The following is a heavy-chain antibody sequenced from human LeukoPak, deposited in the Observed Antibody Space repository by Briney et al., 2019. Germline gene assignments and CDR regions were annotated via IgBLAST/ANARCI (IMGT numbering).Heavy chain of an antibody. CDR3: ARSIAVAASFDY. CDR1: GFSLSTSGMC. CDR2: IDWDDDK. J-gene: IGHJ4*02. D-gene: IGHD6-19*01. Sequence: ASGPALVKPTQTLTLTCTFSGFSLSTSGMCVSWIRQPPGKALEWLARIDWDDDKYHSTSLKTRLTISKDTSKNQVVLTMTNMDPVDTATYYCARSIAVAASFDYWGQGTLVTVSS. V-gene: IGHV2-70*11.